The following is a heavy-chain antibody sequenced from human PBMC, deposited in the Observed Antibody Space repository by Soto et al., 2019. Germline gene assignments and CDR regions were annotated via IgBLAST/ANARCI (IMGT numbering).Heavy chain of an antibody. Sequence: SETRSLTGTVSGGSISTCSSHWGRILQPPRKGLGWMGSKFYSCNTYYNPSLKRRVTISVDTSKNQFSLRLSSVTAADTAVYYCARNEGYNWFDPWGQGTLVTVSS. CDR2: KFYSCNT. CDR1: GGSISTCSSH. V-gene: IGHV4-39*01. J-gene: IGHJ5*02. CDR3: ARNEGYNWFDP.